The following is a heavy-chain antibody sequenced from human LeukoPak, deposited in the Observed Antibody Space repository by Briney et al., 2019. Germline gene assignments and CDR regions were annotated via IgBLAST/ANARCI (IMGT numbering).Heavy chain of an antibody. Sequence: SETLSLTCAVYGGSFSGYYWSWIRQPPGRGLEWIGEINHSGSTNYNPSLKSRATISVDTSKNQFSLKLSSVTAADTAVYYCARVGGINEGIQLWPLDYWGQGTLVTVSS. CDR3: ARVGGINEGIQLWPLDY. D-gene: IGHD5-18*01. CDR2: INHSGST. CDR1: GGSFSGYY. V-gene: IGHV4-34*01. J-gene: IGHJ4*02.